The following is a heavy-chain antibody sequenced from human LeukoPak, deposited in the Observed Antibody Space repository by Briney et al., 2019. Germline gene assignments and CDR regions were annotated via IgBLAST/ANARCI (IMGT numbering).Heavy chain of an antibody. CDR3: AAELEVGRGYFNY. CDR1: GFTFTTSV. CDR2: IVVGSGNT. D-gene: IGHD1-1*01. J-gene: IGHJ4*02. Sequence: SVKVSCKASGFTFTTSVMQWVRQARGQRREWTGWIVVGSGNTNYAQEFQGRLTFTRDMSTSTAYMELSSLRSEDTAVYYCAAELEVGRGYFNYWGQGTLVTVSS. V-gene: IGHV1-58*02.